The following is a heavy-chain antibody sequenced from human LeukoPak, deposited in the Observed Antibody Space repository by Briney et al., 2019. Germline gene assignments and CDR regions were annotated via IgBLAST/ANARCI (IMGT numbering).Heavy chain of an antibody. J-gene: IGHJ4*02. CDR1: GFTVSTYY. V-gene: IGHV3-53*01. Sequence: GGSLRLSCAASGFTVSTYYMTWVRQAPGKGLECVSVIYSGGSTYYADSVQGRFTISRDNSKNTLYLEMNSLSPDDTAVYYCARGVEPLAANTLAYWGQGALVTVSS. D-gene: IGHD1-14*01. CDR2: IYSGGST. CDR3: ARGVEPLAANTLAY.